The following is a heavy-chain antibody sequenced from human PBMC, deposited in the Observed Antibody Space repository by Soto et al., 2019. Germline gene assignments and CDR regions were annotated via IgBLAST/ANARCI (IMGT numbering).Heavy chain of an antibody. D-gene: IGHD3-10*01. CDR1: GFRFEDYA. J-gene: IGHJ6*02. Sequence: EVQLVESGGGLVQPGRSLRLSCAASGFRFEDYAMHWVRQAPGKGLEWVSGIAWNSDIIGYADSVKGRFTISRDNGKNSLYLQMNSLRPEDTALYYCAKDHYVSAIYGMDVWGQGPMVTVSS. CDR3: AKDHYVSAIYGMDV. CDR2: IAWNSDII. V-gene: IGHV3-9*01.